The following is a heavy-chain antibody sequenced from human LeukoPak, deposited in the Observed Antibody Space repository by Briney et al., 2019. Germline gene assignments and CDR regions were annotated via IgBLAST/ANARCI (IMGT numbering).Heavy chain of an antibody. J-gene: IGHJ5*02. CDR3: ARRRVEPAPWTP. V-gene: IGHV4-34*01. Sequence: SETLSLTCAVYGGSFSGYYWSWIRQPPGKGLEWIGEINHSGSTNYNPSLKSRVTISVDTSKNQFSLKLSSVTAADTAVYYCARRRVEPAPWTPWGQGTLVTVSS. D-gene: IGHD2-2*01. CDR2: INHSGST. CDR1: GGSFSGYY.